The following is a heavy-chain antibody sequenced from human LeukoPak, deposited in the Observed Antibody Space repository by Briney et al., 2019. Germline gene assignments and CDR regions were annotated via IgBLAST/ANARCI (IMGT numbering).Heavy chain of an antibody. V-gene: IGHV4-34*01. D-gene: IGHD3-10*01. CDR3: ARGLITMVRGVSRRRFDP. CDR2: INHSGST. Sequence: PSETLSLTCTVSGGSISSYYWSWIRQPPGKGLEWIGEINHSGSTNYNPSLKSRVTISVDTPKNQFSLKLSSVTAADTAVYYCARGLITMVRGVSRRRFDPWGQGTLVTVSS. CDR1: GGSISSYY. J-gene: IGHJ5*02.